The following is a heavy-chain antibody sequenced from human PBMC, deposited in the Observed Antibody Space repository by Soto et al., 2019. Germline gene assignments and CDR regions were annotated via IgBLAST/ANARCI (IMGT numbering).Heavy chain of an antibody. V-gene: IGHV3-9*01. Sequence: EVQVVESGGGLVQPGRSLRLSCAASGFSFDDYAMHWVRQAPGKGLEWVSGISWNSGTIGYADSVKGRFTISRDNAKNSLYLQMNSLRAEDTALYYCARGPLNDDYTVPPPDYWGQGTLVTVSS. J-gene: IGHJ4*02. CDR1: GFSFDDYA. CDR3: ARGPLNDDYTVPPPDY. D-gene: IGHD4-17*01. CDR2: ISWNSGTI.